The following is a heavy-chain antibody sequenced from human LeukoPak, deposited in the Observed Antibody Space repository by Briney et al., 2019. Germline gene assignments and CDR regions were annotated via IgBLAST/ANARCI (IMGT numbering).Heavy chain of an antibody. J-gene: IGHJ4*02. CDR1: GGSFPSYY. Sequence: PSETLSLTCAISGGSFPSYYWSWIRQTPGKGLEWIGYLLYSGSTNYNPSLKSRVTMSIDTSKNQFSLKLRSVTAADTAVYYCARGAYSNYLSVGYWGQGILVTVSS. D-gene: IGHD4-11*01. V-gene: IGHV4-59*01. CDR3: ARGAYSNYLSVGY. CDR2: LLYSGST.